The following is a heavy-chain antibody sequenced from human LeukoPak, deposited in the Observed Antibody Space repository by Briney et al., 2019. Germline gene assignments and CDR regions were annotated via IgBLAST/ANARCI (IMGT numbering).Heavy chain of an antibody. CDR3: ATTVLRYFDWLPQSGYYFDF. J-gene: IGHJ4*02. CDR1: GGSISSSSYY. Sequence: SETLSLTCTVSGGSISSSSYYWGWIRQPPGKGLEWIGSIYYSGSTYYNPSLKSRVTISVDTSKNQFSLKLSSVTAADTAVYYCATTVLRYFDWLPQSGYYFDFWGQGTLVTVPS. CDR2: IYYSGST. D-gene: IGHD3-9*01. V-gene: IGHV4-39*01.